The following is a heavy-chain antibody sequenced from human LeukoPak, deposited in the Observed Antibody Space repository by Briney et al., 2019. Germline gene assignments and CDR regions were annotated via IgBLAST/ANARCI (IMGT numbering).Heavy chain of an antibody. J-gene: IGHJ3*02. V-gene: IGHV4-39*01. CDR1: GGSISSSSYY. Sequence: SETLSLTCTVSGGSISSSSYYWGWIRQPPGKGLEWIGRIYYSGSTYYNPSLKSRVTISVDTSKNQFSLKLSSVTAADTAVYYCARWAGDRRAFDIWGQGTMVTVSS. D-gene: IGHD7-27*01. CDR2: IYYSGST. CDR3: ARWAGDRRAFDI.